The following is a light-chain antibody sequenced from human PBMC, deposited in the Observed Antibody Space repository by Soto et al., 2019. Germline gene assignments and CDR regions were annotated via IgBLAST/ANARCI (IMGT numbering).Light chain of an antibody. Sequence: QSALTQPPSASGSPGQSVTISCTGTSSDVGGYNWVSWYQQHPGKAPKLMIYEVTKRPSGVPDRFSGSKSGNTASLTVSRLQPEDEADYYCASYAGSSSVFGTGTKLTVL. V-gene: IGLV2-8*01. CDR3: ASYAGSSSV. J-gene: IGLJ1*01. CDR2: EVT. CDR1: SSDVGGYNW.